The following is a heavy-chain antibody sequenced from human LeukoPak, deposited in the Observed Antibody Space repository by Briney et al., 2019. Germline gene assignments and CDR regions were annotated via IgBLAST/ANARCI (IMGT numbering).Heavy chain of an antibody. CDR2: IKQDGSEK. Sequence: GGSLRLSCAASGFTFSSYWMSWVRQAPGKGLEWVANIKQDGSEKYYVDSVKGRFTISRDNAKNSLYLQMNSLRAEDTAVYYCARARYSGSYNFDYWGQGTLAAVSS. J-gene: IGHJ4*02. CDR3: ARARYSGSYNFDY. V-gene: IGHV3-7*01. CDR1: GFTFSSYW. D-gene: IGHD3-10*01.